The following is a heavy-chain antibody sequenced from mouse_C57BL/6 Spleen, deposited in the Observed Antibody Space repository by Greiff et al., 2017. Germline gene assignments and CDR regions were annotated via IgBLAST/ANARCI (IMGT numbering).Heavy chain of an antibody. V-gene: IGHV14-4*01. CDR2: IDPENGDT. CDR1: GFNIKDDY. J-gene: IGHJ3*01. D-gene: IGHD1-1*01. CDR3: TTDYYGSSPAWFAY. Sequence: VQLKQSGAELVRPGASVKLSCTASGFNIKDDYMHWVKQRPEQGLEWIGWIDPENGDTEYASKFQGKATITADTSSNTAYLQLSSLTSEDTAVYYCTTDYYGSSPAWFAYWGQGTLVTVSA.